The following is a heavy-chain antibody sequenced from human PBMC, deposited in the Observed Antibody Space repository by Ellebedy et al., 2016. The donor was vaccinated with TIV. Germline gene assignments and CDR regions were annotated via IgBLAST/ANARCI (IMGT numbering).Heavy chain of an antibody. CDR3: ARWTAGRFDY. D-gene: IGHD3/OR15-3a*01. J-gene: IGHJ4*02. Sequence: GGSLRLSCAASGFTFSSYSMNWVRQAPGKGLVWVSRINSDGSSIAFADPVRGRFTISRDNAEDTLYLHMNSLSAEDTAVYYCARWTAGRFDYWGQGTLVTVSS. CDR1: GFTFSSYS. CDR2: INSDGSSI. V-gene: IGHV3-74*03.